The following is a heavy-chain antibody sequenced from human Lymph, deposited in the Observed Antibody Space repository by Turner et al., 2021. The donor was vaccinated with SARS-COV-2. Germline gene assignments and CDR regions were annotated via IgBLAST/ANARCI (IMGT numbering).Heavy chain of an antibody. CDR1: GTTVRRNY. Sequence: EVQLVESGGGLLQPGGSLRLSCAASGTTVRRNYLRWVRQGPGKGLEWVSIIYPGGSTYYPDSVKGRFTISRDKSKNTLYLQMNSLRAEDTAVYYCARDFREGAFDIWGQGTMVTISS. J-gene: IGHJ3*02. CDR2: IYPGGST. V-gene: IGHV3-66*01. CDR3: ARDFREGAFDI. D-gene: IGHD3-10*01.